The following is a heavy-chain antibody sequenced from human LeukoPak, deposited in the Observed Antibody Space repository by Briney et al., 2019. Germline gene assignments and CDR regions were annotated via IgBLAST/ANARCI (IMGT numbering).Heavy chain of an antibody. Sequence: GASVKVSCKASGYTFTGYYMHWVRQAPGQGLEWMGIINPSGGSTSYAQKFQGRVTMTRDTSTSTVYMELSSLRSEDTAVYYCARDSPQLQGRYYFDYWGQGTLVTVSS. CDR3: ARDSPQLQGRYYFDY. V-gene: IGHV1-46*03. CDR2: INPSGGST. J-gene: IGHJ4*02. CDR1: GYTFTGYY. D-gene: IGHD5-24*01.